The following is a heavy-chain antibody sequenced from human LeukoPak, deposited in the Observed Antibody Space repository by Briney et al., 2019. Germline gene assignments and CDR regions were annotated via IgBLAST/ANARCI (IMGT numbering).Heavy chain of an antibody. V-gene: IGHV1-69-2*01. D-gene: IGHD4-23*01. J-gene: IGHJ6*03. CDR3: ARDPGVIPVHYMDV. Sequence: ASVKISCKVSGYTFTDYYMHWVQQAPGKGLEWMGLVDPEDGETIYAEKFQGRVTITADTSTDTAYMELSSLRSEDTAVYYCARDPGVIPVHYMDVWGKGTTVIVSS. CDR2: VDPEDGET. CDR1: GYTFTDYY.